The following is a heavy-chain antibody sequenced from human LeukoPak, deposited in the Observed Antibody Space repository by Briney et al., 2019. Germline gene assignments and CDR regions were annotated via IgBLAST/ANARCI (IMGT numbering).Heavy chain of an antibody. V-gene: IGHV1-2*02. CDR3: ARDLGYYDILTGYAEVGLMDV. J-gene: IGHJ6*03. CDR1: GYTFTGYY. Sequence: GASVKVSCKASGYTFTGYYMHWVRQAPGQGLEWMGWINPNSGGTNYAQKFQGRVTMTRDTSISTAYMELSRLRSEDTAVYYCARDLGYYDILTGYAEVGLMDVWGKGTTVTISS. CDR2: INPNSGGT. D-gene: IGHD3-9*01.